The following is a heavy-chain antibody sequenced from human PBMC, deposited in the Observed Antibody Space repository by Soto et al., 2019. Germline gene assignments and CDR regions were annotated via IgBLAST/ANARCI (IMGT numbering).Heavy chain of an antibody. Sequence: GESLKISCKASGYRFTTYWIAWVRQMPGRGLEWMGIVYPGDSNTKYGPSFQGRITISADRSINTAYLQWSSLEASDTAMYYCAGAPTIGTVWGRDYSSFLDVWGQGTTVTVSS. D-gene: IGHD3-16*01. V-gene: IGHV5-51*01. CDR1: GYRFTTYW. CDR2: VYPGDSNT. J-gene: IGHJ6*02. CDR3: AGAPTIGTVWGRDYSSFLDV.